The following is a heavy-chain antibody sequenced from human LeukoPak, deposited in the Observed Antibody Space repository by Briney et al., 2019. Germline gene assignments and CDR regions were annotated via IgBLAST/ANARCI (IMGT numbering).Heavy chain of an antibody. CDR2: IIPIFGTA. CDR1: GGTFSSYA. V-gene: IGHV1-69*06. D-gene: IGHD2/OR15-2a*01. CDR3: ARGGLSYFSYYYYMDV. J-gene: IGHJ6*03. Sequence: ASVKVSCKASGGTFSSYAISWVRQAPGQGLEWMGGIIPIFGTANYAQKFQGRVTITADKSTSTAYMELSSLRSEDTAVYYCARGGLSYFSYYYYMDVWGKGTTVTVSS.